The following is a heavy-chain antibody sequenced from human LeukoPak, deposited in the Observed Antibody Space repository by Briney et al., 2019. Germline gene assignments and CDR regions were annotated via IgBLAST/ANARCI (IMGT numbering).Heavy chain of an antibody. J-gene: IGHJ4*02. CDR3: AKDGIRYYYDSSGYYGDY. V-gene: IGHV3-30*18. D-gene: IGHD3-22*01. Sequence: GGSLRLSCAASGFTFSSYGMHWVRQAPGKGLEWVAVISYEGSNEYYADSVKGRLTISRDNSKNTLYLQMTSLRAEDTAVYYCAKDGIRYYYDSSGYYGDYWGQGTLVTVSS. CDR2: ISYEGSNE. CDR1: GFTFSSYG.